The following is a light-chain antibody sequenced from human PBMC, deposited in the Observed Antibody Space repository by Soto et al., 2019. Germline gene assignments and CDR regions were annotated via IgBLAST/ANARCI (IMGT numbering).Light chain of an antibody. J-gene: IGKJ1*01. CDR3: QKYNRFSKWK. CDR2: GAS. V-gene: IGKV3-15*01. Sequence: EVLSPPSPASRSVSPGESAPLSVLAGQSISSDLAWYQQKPGHAPRLIIYGASTSAAGIPDRFSGSGSGTEFTLTIRRLKPDDFATYYCQKYNRFSKWKVGKGNQVDIK. CDR1: QSISSD.